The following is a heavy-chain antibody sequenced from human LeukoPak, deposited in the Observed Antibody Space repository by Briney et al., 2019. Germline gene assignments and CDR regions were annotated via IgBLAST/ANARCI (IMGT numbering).Heavy chain of an antibody. CDR3: AREGRGSGWYDDAFDI. CDR2: ISYDGSNK. CDR1: GFTFSSYA. J-gene: IGHJ3*02. D-gene: IGHD6-19*01. V-gene: IGHV3-30-3*01. Sequence: PGGSLRLSCAASGFTFSSYAMHWVRQAPGKGLEWVAVISYDGSNKYYADSVKGRFTISRDNSKNTLYLQMNSLRAEDTAVYYCAREGRGSGWYDDAFDIWGQGTMVTVSS.